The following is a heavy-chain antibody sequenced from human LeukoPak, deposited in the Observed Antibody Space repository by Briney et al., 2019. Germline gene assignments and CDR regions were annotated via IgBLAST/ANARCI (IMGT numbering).Heavy chain of an antibody. CDR2: INPSGGST. CDR1: GYTFTTYY. CDR3: ARDVFSSGYYVGRYYFDY. V-gene: IGHV1-46*01. Sequence: ASVKVSCKASGYTFTTYYMHWVRQAPGQGLEWMAIINPSGGSTSYAQKFQGRVTMNRDTSTSTVYRELSSLRSEDTAVYYCARDVFSSGYYVGRYYFDYWGQGTLVTVSS. D-gene: IGHD3-22*01. J-gene: IGHJ4*02.